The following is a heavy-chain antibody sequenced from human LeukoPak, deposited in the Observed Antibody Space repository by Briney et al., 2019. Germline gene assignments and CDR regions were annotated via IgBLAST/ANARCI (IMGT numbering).Heavy chain of an antibody. V-gene: IGHV1-8*01. J-gene: IGHJ4*02. D-gene: IGHD5-12*01. Sequence: ASVKVSCKASGYTLTSYDINWVRQATGQGLEWMGWMNPNSGNTGYAQKFQGRVTMTRNTSISTAYMELSSLRSDDTAVYYCAREVYSGYGCFDYWGQGTLVTVSS. CDR2: MNPNSGNT. CDR3: AREVYSGYGCFDY. CDR1: GYTLTSYD.